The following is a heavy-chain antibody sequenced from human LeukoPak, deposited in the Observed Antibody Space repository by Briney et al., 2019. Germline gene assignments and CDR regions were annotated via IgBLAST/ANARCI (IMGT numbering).Heavy chain of an antibody. CDR1: GGSISSYY. V-gene: IGHV4-59*12. D-gene: IGHD6-19*01. Sequence: SETLSLTCTVSGGSISSYYWSWIRQPPGKGLEWIGNIYYSGSTNYNPSLKSRVTISVDTSKNQFSLTLRSVTAADTAVYYCARETEKQWQYWGQGTMATVSS. CDR3: ARETEKQWQY. CDR2: IYYSGST. J-gene: IGHJ3*01.